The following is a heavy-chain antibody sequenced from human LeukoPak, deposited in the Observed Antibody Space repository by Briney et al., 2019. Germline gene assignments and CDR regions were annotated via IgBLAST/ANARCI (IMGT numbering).Heavy chain of an antibody. CDR2: ISSSSSYI. V-gene: IGHV3-21*01. Sequence: GGSLRLSCAASGFTFSNYDMHWVRQAPGKGLEWVSAISSSSSYIYYADSIKGRFTISRDNAENSLYLQMNSLRAVDTAVYFCARGEEKTTITALDSWGQGTLVTVSS. J-gene: IGHJ4*02. D-gene: IGHD5-12*01. CDR3: ARGEEKTTITALDS. CDR1: GFTFSNYD.